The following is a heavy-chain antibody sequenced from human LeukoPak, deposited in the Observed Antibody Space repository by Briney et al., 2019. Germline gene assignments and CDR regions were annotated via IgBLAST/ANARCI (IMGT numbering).Heavy chain of an antibody. J-gene: IGHJ4*02. CDR2: INPNSGGT. D-gene: IGHD5-12*01. V-gene: IGHV1-2*02. CDR3: ARELPRSVATTLHSNDY. CDR1: GYTFTGYY. Sequence: GASVRFSGKASGYTFTGYYMHWVRQAPGQGLEWMGWINPNSGGTYYAQKFQGRATMTRDTSISTAYMELSRLRADDTAVYYCARELPRSVATTLHSNDYWGKGTIVSVSS.